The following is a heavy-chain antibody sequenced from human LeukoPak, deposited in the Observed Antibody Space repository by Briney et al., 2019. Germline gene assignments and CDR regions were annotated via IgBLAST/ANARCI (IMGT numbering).Heavy chain of an antibody. CDR2: IYYSGST. V-gene: IGHV4-59*08. CDR1: GGSISSYY. CDR3: AGAGGVRGVIGLFYYYYGMDV. J-gene: IGHJ6*02. Sequence: SETLFLTCTVSGGSISSYYWSWIRQPPGKGLEWIGYIYYSGSTNYNPSLKSRVTISVDTSKNQFSLKLSSVTAADTAVYYCAGAGGVRGVIGLFYYYYGMDVWGQGTTVTVSS. D-gene: IGHD3-10*01.